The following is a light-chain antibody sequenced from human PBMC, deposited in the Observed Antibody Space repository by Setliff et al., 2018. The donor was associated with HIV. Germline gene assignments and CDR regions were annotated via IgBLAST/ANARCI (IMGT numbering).Light chain of an antibody. CDR3: QRYNSYPYT. CDR2: DAS. Sequence: AIQLTQSPSSLSASVGDRVTIACRASQGINSALAWYQQKPGKTPNLLIYDASSLESGVPSRFSGGGSGTNFTLTISSLQPDDFATYYCQRYNSYPYTFGQGTKVDIK. V-gene: IGKV1-13*02. CDR1: QGINSA. J-gene: IGKJ2*01.